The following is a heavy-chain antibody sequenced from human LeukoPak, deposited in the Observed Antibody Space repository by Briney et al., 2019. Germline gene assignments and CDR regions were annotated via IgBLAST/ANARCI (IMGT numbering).Heavy chain of an antibody. CDR2: IYYSGST. CDR1: GGSFSAYS. V-gene: IGHV4-34*01. Sequence: SETLSLTCAVYGGSFSAYSWGWIRQPPGKGLEWIGSIYYSGSTYYNPSLKSRVTISVDTSKNQFSLKLSSVTAADTAVYYCARDGDPLYKHYYSGMDVWGQGTTVTVSS. J-gene: IGHJ6*02. CDR3: ARDGDPLYKHYYSGMDV. D-gene: IGHD1-14*01.